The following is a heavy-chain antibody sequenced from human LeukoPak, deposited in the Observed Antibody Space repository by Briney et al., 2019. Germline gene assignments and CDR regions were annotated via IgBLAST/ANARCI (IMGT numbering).Heavy chain of an antibody. J-gene: IGHJ6*03. CDR1: GGSISSYY. D-gene: IGHD4-11*01. CDR3: ARGRVSSSTWYSTYYYFFYMDF. CDR2: VDHTGST. V-gene: IGHV4-59*01. Sequence: SETLSLACTVSGGSISSYYWSWIRQPPGKGLEWIGYVDHTGSTKFNPSLNGRVSISRDTSNNFFSLRLRSVTAADTAVYFCARGRVSSSTWYSTYYYFFYMDFWGKGTTVTVSS.